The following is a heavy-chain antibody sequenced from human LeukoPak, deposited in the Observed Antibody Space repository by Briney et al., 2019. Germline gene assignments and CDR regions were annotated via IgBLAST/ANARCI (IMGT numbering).Heavy chain of an antibody. Sequence: GESLKISCKVSGYRFTNNWIGWVRQMPGKGLEWMGMIYPGDSDTRYSPSFEGQVTISADKSISTAYLQWSSLKASDTAMYYCARRGSSGWKFWGQGTLVTVSS. CDR3: ARRGSSGWKF. J-gene: IGHJ4*02. V-gene: IGHV5-51*01. D-gene: IGHD6-19*01. CDR2: IYPGDSDT. CDR1: GYRFTNNW.